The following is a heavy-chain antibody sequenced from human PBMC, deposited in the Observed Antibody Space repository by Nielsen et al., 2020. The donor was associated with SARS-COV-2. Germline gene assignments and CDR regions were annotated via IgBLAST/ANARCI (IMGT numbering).Heavy chain of an antibody. D-gene: IGHD2-2*01. CDR3: ARDRRELVVPADPFDY. V-gene: IGHV1-69*04. CDR1: GGSFSSSG. J-gene: IGHJ4*02. Sequence: SVKVSCKAPGGSFSSSGVSWVRQAPGQGLEWMGRILLMFDLANYAQRFQGRVTMTTDTSTSTAYMELRSLRSDDTAVYYCARDRRELVVPADPFDYWGQGTLVTASS. CDR2: ILLMFDLA.